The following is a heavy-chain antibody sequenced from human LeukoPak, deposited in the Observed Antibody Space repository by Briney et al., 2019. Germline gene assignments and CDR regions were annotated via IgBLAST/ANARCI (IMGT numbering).Heavy chain of an antibody. D-gene: IGHD3-10*01. CDR2: ISAYNGNT. CDR1: GYTFTSYA. Sequence: ASVKVSCKASGYTFTSYAMNWVRQAPGQGLEWMGWISAYNGNTNYAQKLQGRVTMTTDTSTSTAYMELGSLRSDDTAVYYCARRFGDTWFDPWGQGTLVTVSS. V-gene: IGHV1-18*01. CDR3: ARRFGDTWFDP. J-gene: IGHJ5*02.